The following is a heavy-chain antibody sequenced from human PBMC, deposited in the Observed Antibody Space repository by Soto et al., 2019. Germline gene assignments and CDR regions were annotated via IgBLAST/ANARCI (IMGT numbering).Heavy chain of an antibody. D-gene: IGHD6-19*01. J-gene: IGHJ4*02. Sequence: QVQLQQWGAGLLKPSETLSLTCAVYGGSFSGYYWSWIRQPPGKGLEWIGEINHSGSTNYNPSLKSRVTRSVDTSKNQFALKLSSVTAADTAVYYCARGYSSGNYWGQGTLVTVSS. CDR3: ARGYSSGNY. CDR2: INHSGST. V-gene: IGHV4-34*01. CDR1: GGSFSGYY.